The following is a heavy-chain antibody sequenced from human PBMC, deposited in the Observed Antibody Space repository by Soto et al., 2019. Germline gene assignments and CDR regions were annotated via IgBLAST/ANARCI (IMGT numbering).Heavy chain of an antibody. J-gene: IGHJ6*02. CDR2: INPSGGST. CDR3: AREMDGYSSGWYRNKYYYYYGMDV. D-gene: IGHD6-19*01. CDR1: GYTFTSYY. V-gene: IGHV1-46*01. Sequence: ASVKVSCKASGYTFTSYYMHWVRQAPGQGLEWMGIINPSGGSTSYAQKFQGRVTMTRDTSTSTVYMELSSLRSEDTAVYYCAREMDGYSSGWYRNKYYYYYGMDVWGQGTTVTVSS.